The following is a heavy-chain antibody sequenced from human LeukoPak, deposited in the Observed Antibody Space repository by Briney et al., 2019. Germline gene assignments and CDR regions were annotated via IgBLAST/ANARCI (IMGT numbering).Heavy chain of an antibody. CDR1: GFTFSSYW. CDR2: IKQDGGEK. Sequence: GGSLRLSCAASGFTFSSYWMSWVRQAPGKGLEWVANIKQDGGEKYYVDSVKGRFAISRDNAKNSLYLQMNSLRAEDTAVYYCARDPKKYYDFWSGYLDAFDIWGQGTMVTVSS. V-gene: IGHV3-7*01. D-gene: IGHD3-3*01. J-gene: IGHJ3*02. CDR3: ARDPKKYYDFWSGYLDAFDI.